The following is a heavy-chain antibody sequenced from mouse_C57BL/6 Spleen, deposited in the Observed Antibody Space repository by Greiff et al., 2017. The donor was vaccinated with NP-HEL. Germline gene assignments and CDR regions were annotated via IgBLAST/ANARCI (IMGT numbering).Heavy chain of an antibody. V-gene: IGHV1-55*01. CDR2: IYPGSGST. Sequence: VQLQQPGAELVKPGASVKMSCKASGYTFTSYWITWVKQRPGQGLEWIGDIYPGSGSTNYNEKFKSKATLTVDTSSSTAYMQLSSLTSEDSAVYYCASIGSYYAPAWFAYWGQGTLVTVSA. CDR3: ASIGSYYAPAWFAY. D-gene: IGHD1-1*02. CDR1: GYTFTSYW. J-gene: IGHJ3*01.